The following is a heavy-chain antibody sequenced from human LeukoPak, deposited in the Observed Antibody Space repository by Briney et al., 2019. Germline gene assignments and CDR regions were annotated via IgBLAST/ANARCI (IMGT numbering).Heavy chain of an antibody. Sequence: SVKVSCKASGGTFSSYAISWVRQAPGQGLEWMGGIIPIFGTANYAQKFQGRVTITADESTSTAYMELSSLRSEDTAVYYCARDQGYCSSTSCYSNWFDHWGQGTLVTVSS. CDR2: IIPIFGTA. CDR3: ARDQGYCSSTSCYSNWFDH. CDR1: GGTFSSYA. J-gene: IGHJ5*02. V-gene: IGHV1-69*13. D-gene: IGHD2-2*01.